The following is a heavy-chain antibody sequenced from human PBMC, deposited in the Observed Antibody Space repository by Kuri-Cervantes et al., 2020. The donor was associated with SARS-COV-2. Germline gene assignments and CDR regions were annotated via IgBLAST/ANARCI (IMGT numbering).Heavy chain of an antibody. V-gene: IGHV3-73*01. CDR1: GFLFRASA. J-gene: IGHJ4*02. Sequence: LSLTCEVSGFLFRASAIHWVRQGSGKGLEWVGRVRGKANNYATAYAASVKGRFTISRDDSKNMAYLQMNSLKTEDTAVYYCTTLFDYWGQGALVTVSS. CDR3: TTLFDY. CDR2: VRGKANNYAT.